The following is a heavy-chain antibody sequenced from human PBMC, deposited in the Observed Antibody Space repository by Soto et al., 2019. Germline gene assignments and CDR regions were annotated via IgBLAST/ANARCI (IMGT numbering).Heavy chain of an antibody. CDR3: ARDESAGSSTSN. Sequence: DVQLVESGGGLVKPGGSLSLSCLASGPPFRTYGMNWIRQTPGKGLEWVSSITSSGSYIHYADSVQGRFTVSRDNAKNSMYLQMNSLRVEDTAVYFCARDESAGSSTSNWGQGTLVTVSS. CDR2: ITSSGSYI. V-gene: IGHV3-21*01. J-gene: IGHJ4*02. D-gene: IGHD2-2*01. CDR1: GPPFRTYG.